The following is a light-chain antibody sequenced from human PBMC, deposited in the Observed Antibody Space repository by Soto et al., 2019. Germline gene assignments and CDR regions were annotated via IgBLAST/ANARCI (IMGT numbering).Light chain of an antibody. CDR2: GAS. J-gene: IGKJ1*01. CDR1: QSVGIN. V-gene: IGKV3-20*01. Sequence: EIVIAQSPDTLSVSPGERATLSWTASQSVGINLAWYQQKPGQAPRILIYGASRRATGVPDRFSGSESETDFTLTISGLEPEDFAVYYCQQYDTSPRTFGQGTKVDI. CDR3: QQYDTSPRT.